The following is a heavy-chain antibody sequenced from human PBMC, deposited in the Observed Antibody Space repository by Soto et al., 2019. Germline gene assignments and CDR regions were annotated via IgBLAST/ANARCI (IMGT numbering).Heavy chain of an antibody. V-gene: IGHV3-30-3*01. CDR3: ASDGNIDLQHYLDH. D-gene: IGHD5-12*01. CDR2: VSNDGNNK. Sequence: GGSLRLSCAASGFTFSNFGLHWVRQAPGRGLEWVAVVSNDGNNKRYADSVKGRFTISRDNSKNTLYLEMNSLRGEDTAVYYCASDGNIDLQHYLDHWGQGTLVTVSS. J-gene: IGHJ4*02. CDR1: GFTFSNFG.